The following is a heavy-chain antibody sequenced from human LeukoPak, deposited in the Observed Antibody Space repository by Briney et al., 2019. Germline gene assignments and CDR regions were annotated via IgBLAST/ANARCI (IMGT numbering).Heavy chain of an antibody. CDR3: ARYRTGTRALFDY. D-gene: IGHD3/OR15-3a*01. CDR2: TYYRSKWYN. V-gene: IGHV6-1*01. CDR1: GDSVSSNSAA. J-gene: IGHJ4*02. Sequence: SQTLSLTCAISGDSVSSNSAAWNLIRQSPSRGLEWLGRTYYRSKWYNDYAVSVKSRITINPDTSKNQFSLQLNSVTPEDTAVYYCARYRTGTRALFDYWGQGTLVTVSS.